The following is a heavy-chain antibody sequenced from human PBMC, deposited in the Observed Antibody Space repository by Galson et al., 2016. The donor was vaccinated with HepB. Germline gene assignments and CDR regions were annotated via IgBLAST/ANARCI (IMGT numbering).Heavy chain of an antibody. Sequence: SLRLSCAASGFTLRSYALHWVRQAPGKGLEWVAVTSFDGGNEYYADSVKGRFTISRDDSKNTPYLQMNSLTAEDTAVYFCAREGPHDYGDDDFSFWGQGTLVTVSS. J-gene: IGHJ4*02. CDR2: TSFDGGNE. V-gene: IGHV3-30-3*01. CDR1: GFTLRSYA. D-gene: IGHD4-17*01. CDR3: AREGPHDYGDDDFSF.